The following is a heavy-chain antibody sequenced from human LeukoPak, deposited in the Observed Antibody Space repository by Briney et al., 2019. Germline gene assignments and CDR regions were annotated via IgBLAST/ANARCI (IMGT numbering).Heavy chain of an antibody. D-gene: IGHD3-22*01. Sequence: PGGSLRLSCAASGFTFSSYGMHWVRQAPGKGLEWVAVISYDGSNKYYADSVKGRFTISRDNSKNTLYLQMNSLRAEDTAVYYCAKHQYYYDSSGYYAPLYFDYWGQGTLVTVSS. CDR3: AKHQYYYDSSGYYAPLYFDY. CDR1: GFTFSSYG. V-gene: IGHV3-30*18. CDR2: ISYDGSNK. J-gene: IGHJ4*02.